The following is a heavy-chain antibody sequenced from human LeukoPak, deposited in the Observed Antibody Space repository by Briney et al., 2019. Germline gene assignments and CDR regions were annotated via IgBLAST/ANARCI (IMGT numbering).Heavy chain of an antibody. CDR2: IYHSGST. CDR1: GYSISSGYY. V-gene: IGHV4-38-2*02. D-gene: IGHD3-10*01. CDR3: ARGNYYGSGSPLDY. J-gene: IGHJ4*02. Sequence: SETLSLTCTVSGYSISSGYYWGWIRQPPGKGLEWIGSIYHSGSTYYNPSLKSRVTISVDTSKNQFSLKLSSVTAADTAEYYCARGNYYGSGSPLDYWGQGTLVTVSS.